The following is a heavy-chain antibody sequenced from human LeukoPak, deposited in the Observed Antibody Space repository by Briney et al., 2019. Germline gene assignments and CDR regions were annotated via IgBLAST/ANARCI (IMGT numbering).Heavy chain of an antibody. CDR1: RFTFSSYA. V-gene: IGHV3-23*01. CDR3: AKTPLTLFGVVTPRGRFDY. J-gene: IGHJ4*02. D-gene: IGHD3-3*01. CDR2: ISGSGGST. Sequence: GGSLRLSCAASRFTFSSYAMTWVRQAPGKGLEWVSGISGSGGSTYYADSVKGRFTISRDNPKNTLYLQMNSLRAEDTAVYYCAKTPLTLFGVVTPRGRFDYWGQGTLVTVSS.